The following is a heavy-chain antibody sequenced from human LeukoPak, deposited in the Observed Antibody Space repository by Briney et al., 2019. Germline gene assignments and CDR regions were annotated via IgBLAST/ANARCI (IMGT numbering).Heavy chain of an antibody. CDR1: GYSFTSYW. V-gene: IGHV5-51*01. J-gene: IGHJ4*02. CDR2: IYPGDSDT. D-gene: IGHD1-26*01. CDR3: AIPGGALPREYYFDY. Sequence: GESLKISCKGSGYSFTSYWIGWVRQMPGKGLEWMGIIYPGDSDTRYSPSFQGQVTISADKSISTAYLQWSSLKASDTAMYYCAIPGGALPREYYFDYWGQGTLVTVSS.